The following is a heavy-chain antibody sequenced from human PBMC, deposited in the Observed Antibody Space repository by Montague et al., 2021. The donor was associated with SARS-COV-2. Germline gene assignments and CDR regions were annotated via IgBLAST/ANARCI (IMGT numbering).Heavy chain of an antibody. Sequence: SETVSLTCAVHGTSFSGYYWNWIRQPPGKGLEWIGEINHGGSTKXSPSLKSRLTISADTSKNQFSLKLTSVAAADTAVYYCARLRDGVVPSPILGVGPYYSYYYMDVRGRGTTVTVSS. CDR1: GTSFSGYY. CDR3: ARLRDGVVPSPILGVGPYYSYYYMDV. J-gene: IGHJ6*03. D-gene: IGHD3-10*01. CDR2: INHGGST. V-gene: IGHV4-34*01.